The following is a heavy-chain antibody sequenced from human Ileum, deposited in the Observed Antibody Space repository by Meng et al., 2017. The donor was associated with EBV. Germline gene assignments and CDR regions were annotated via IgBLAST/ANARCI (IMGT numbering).Heavy chain of an antibody. CDR3: AYYRVGRGGVGS. J-gene: IGHJ4*02. Sequence: VRRHVPRPGLVKPSPTPSLTWSVCGGSVSRDSYGWSWIRHSPGTGLEWIGHTYGSDINYTPSFQSRVPISMDTAKTQLFLKLTPGTAGDTAMYYWAYYRVGRGGVGSWGQGTLVTVSS. CDR2: TYGSDI. V-gene: IGHV4-61*01. D-gene: IGHD3-16*01. CDR1: GGSVSRDSYG.